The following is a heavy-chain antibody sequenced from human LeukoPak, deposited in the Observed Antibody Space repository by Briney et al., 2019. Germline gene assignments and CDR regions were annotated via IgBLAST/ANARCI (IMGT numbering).Heavy chain of an antibody. D-gene: IGHD3-22*01. V-gene: IGHV4-34*01. CDR1: GGSFSGYY. Sequence: SETLSLTCAVYGGSFSGYYWSWIRQPPGKGLEWIGEINHSGSTNYNPSLKSRVTMSVDKSKNQFSLRLSSVTAADTAVYYCASRSNYFDSRGYYFDYWGQGTLVTVSS. CDR3: ASRSNYFDSRGYYFDY. J-gene: IGHJ4*02. CDR2: INHSGST.